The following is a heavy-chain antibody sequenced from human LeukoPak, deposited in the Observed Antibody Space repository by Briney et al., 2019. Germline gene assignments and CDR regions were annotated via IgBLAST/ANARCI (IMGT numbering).Heavy chain of an antibody. CDR3: ARGHGLWFGEDNWFDP. CDR1: GGSFSGYY. CDR2: INHSGST. D-gene: IGHD3-10*01. Sequence: SETLSLTCAVYGGSFSGYYWSWIRQPPGKGLEWIGEINHSGSTNYNPSLKSRVTISVDTSKNQFFLKLSSVTAADTAVYYCARGHGLWFGEDNWFDPWGQGTLVTVSS. J-gene: IGHJ5*02. V-gene: IGHV4-34*01.